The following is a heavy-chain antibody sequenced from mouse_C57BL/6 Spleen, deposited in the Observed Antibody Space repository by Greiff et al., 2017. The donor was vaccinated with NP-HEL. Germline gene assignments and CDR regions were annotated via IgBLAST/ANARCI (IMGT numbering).Heavy chain of an antibody. D-gene: IGHD3-1*01. J-gene: IGHJ2*01. CDR2: IDPEDGET. V-gene: IGHV14-2*01. CDR1: GFNIKDYY. CDR3: AYRGY. Sequence: VQLQQSGAELVQPGASVKLSCTASGFNIKDYYMHWVKQRTEQGLEWIGRIDPEDGETKYAPTFQGKATITADTSSNTAYLQLSSLTSEDTAVYYCAYRGYWGQGTTLTVSS.